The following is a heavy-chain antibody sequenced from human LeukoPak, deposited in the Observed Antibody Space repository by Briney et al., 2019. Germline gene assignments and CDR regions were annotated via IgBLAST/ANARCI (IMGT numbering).Heavy chain of an antibody. D-gene: IGHD3-9*01. CDR2: IYYNGIT. J-gene: IGHJ4*02. CDR1: GDSISSGDYY. V-gene: IGHV4-30-4*01. Sequence: SETLSLTCTVSGDSISSGDYYWTWIRQPPGKGLEWIVYIYYNGITYYNPSLKSRVIISVDQPKKQFSLKLSSVTAADTAVYYCAGAVTGYYLSHYYFPYWGRGTLVTVSS. CDR3: AGAVTGYYLSHYYFPY.